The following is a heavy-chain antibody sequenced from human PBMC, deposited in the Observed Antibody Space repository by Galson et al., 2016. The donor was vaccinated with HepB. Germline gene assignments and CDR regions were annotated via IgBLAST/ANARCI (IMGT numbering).Heavy chain of an antibody. V-gene: IGHV3-23*01. CDR1: GFTFSSSA. D-gene: IGHD3-16*02. Sequence: SLRLSCAASGFTFSSSAMNWVRQAPGKGLDWVSSITDRGDSTYYAESVEGRFTISRDNSKNTVYLQINSLRVEDTALYFCAKAGRYYDSAWGSYRSRYFDSWGQGTLVTVSS. J-gene: IGHJ4*02. CDR2: ITDRGDST. CDR3: AKAGRYYDSAWGSYRSRYFDS.